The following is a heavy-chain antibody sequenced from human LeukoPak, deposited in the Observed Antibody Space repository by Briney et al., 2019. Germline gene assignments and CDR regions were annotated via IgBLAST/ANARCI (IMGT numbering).Heavy chain of an antibody. CDR2: ISYNSGTR. Sequence: GLSLRLSCEASGFAFSFFAMSWLRQAPGKGLEWVSTISYNSGTRSYAASVRGRFTISRDNSKNTLYLQLNTLRADDTAVYYCAKPISGGLAVTADWFAPWGQGTLVVVSS. V-gene: IGHV3-23*01. CDR1: GFAFSFFA. J-gene: IGHJ5*01. D-gene: IGHD6-19*01. CDR3: AKPISGGLAVTADWFAP.